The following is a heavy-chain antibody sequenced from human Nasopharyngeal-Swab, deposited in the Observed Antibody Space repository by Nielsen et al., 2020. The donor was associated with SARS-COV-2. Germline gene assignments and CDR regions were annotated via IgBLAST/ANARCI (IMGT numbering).Heavy chain of an antibody. Sequence: VSVKVSCKASGYTFTSYAMHWVRQAPGQRLEWMGWINAGNGNTKYSQKFQGRVTITRDTSASTAYMELSSLRSEDTAVYYCARGGRYSSSSRIYYYMDVWGKGTTVTVSS. CDR2: INAGNGNT. V-gene: IGHV1-3*01. D-gene: IGHD6-6*01. J-gene: IGHJ6*03. CDR1: GYTFTSYA. CDR3: ARGGRYSSSSRIYYYMDV.